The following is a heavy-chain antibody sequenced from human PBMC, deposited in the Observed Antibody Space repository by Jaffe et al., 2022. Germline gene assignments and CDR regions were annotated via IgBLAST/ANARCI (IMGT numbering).Heavy chain of an antibody. J-gene: IGHJ6*03. CDR3: ARTPSPPTTPTLRVDYYYYYMDV. D-gene: IGHD2-15*01. CDR1: GYTFTSYG. CDR2: ISAYNGNT. Sequence: QVQLVQSGAEVKKPGASVKVSCKASGYTFTSYGISWVRQAPGQGLEWMGWISAYNGNTNYAQKLQGRVTMTTDTSTSTAYMELRSLRSDDTAVYYCARTPSPPTTPTLRVDYYYYYMDVWGKGTTVTVSS. V-gene: IGHV1-18*01.